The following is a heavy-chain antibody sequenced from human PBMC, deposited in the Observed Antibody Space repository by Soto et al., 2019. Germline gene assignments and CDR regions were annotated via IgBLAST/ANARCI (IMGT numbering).Heavy chain of an antibody. CDR3: ARATLWFGELLDY. J-gene: IGHJ4*02. CDR1: GGSFSGYY. CDR2: INHSGST. V-gene: IGHV4-34*01. D-gene: IGHD3-10*01. Sequence: QVQLQQWGAGLLKPSETLSLTCAVYGGSFSGYYWSWIRQPPGKGLEWIGEINHSGSTNYNPSLKGRVTISVDTSKNQFSLKLSSVTAADTAVYYCARATLWFGELLDYWGQGTLVTVSS.